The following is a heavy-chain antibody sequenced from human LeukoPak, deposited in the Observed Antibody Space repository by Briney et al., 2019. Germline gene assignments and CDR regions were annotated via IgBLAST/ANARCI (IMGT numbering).Heavy chain of an antibody. J-gene: IGHJ4*02. Sequence: GGSLRLSCAASGFTFSSFSMNWVRQAPGKGLEWVSAITSSSNYIYYASSVRGRFTISRDNAKNTLYLQMNSLRAEDTAVYYCARDLRLWGQGTLVTVSS. CDR2: ITSSSNYI. CDR1: GFTFSSFS. CDR3: ARDLRL. V-gene: IGHV3-21*01.